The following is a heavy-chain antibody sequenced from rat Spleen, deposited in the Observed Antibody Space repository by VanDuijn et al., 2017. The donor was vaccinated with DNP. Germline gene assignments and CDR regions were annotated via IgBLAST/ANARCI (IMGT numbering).Heavy chain of an antibody. Sequence: EVQLVESGGGLVLPGRSLKLSCAASGFTFSDYFMAWVRQAPKKGLEWVASISYEGSSTYYGDSVKGRITISRDNAKSTLYLQMNSLRSEDTATYYCTRPNWERPFDYWGQGVMVTVSS. D-gene: IGHD5-1*01. CDR2: ISYEGSST. J-gene: IGHJ2*01. CDR3: TRPNWERPFDY. V-gene: IGHV5-22*01. CDR1: GFTFSDYF.